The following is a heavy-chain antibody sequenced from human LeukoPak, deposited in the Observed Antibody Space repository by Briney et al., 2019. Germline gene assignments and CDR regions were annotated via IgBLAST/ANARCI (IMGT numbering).Heavy chain of an antibody. CDR3: ARSGEPDIVVVPAAPNWGSFDY. D-gene: IGHD2-2*01. V-gene: IGHV3-48*03. Sequence: GGSLRLSCAASGFTFSSYEMNWVRQAPEKGREWVSYISSSGSTTYYADSVKGRFTISRDNDKNSLYLQMNSLRAEDTAVYYCARSGEPDIVVVPAAPNWGSFDYWGQGTLVTVSS. J-gene: IGHJ4*02. CDR1: GFTFSSYE. CDR2: ISSSGSTT.